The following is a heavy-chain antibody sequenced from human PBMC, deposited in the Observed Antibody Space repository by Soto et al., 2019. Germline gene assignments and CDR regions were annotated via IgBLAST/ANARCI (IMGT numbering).Heavy chain of an antibody. V-gene: IGHV3-33*01. CDR1: GFTFSSYG. CDR2: IWYDGSNK. D-gene: IGHD3-9*01. Sequence: QVQLVESGGGVVQPGRSLRLSCAASGFTFSSYGMHWVRQAPGKGLEWVAVIWYDGSNKYYADYVKGRFTISRDNSKNTLYLQMNSLRAEDTAVYYCARDSNRHFDWLLGGVDYWGQGTLVTVSS. J-gene: IGHJ4*02. CDR3: ARDSNRHFDWLLGGVDY.